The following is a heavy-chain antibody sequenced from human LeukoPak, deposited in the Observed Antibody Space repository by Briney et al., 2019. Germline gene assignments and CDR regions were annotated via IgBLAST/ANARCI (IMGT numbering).Heavy chain of an antibody. V-gene: IGHV1-69*05. J-gene: IGHJ4*02. CDR3: ARGSYSSSSYPRD. Sequence: GASVKVSCKASGGTFSSYAISWVRQAPGQGLEWMGGIIPIFGTANYAQKFQGRVTMTRNTSISTAYMELSSLRSEDTAVYYCARGSYSSSSYPRDWGQGTPVTVSS. D-gene: IGHD6-13*01. CDR1: GGTFSSYA. CDR2: IIPIFGTA.